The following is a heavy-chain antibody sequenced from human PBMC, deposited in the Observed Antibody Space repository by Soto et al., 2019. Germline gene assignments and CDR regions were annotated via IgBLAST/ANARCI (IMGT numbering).Heavy chain of an antibody. J-gene: IGHJ4*02. V-gene: IGHV4-39*01. CDR2: IYYSGST. CDR3: MLGSGWKDFDY. CDR1: GGSISSSSYY. Sequence: QLQLQESGPGLVKPSETLSLTCTVSGGSISSSSYYWGWIRQPPGKGLEWIGSIYYSGSTYYNPSLQSRVTISVDTSKNPFSLRLSSVTAADTAVYYCMLGSGWKDFDYWGQGTLVTVSS. D-gene: IGHD3-22*01.